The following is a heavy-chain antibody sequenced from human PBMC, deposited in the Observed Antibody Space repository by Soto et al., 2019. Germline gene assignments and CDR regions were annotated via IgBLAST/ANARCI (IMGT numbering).Heavy chain of an antibody. V-gene: IGHV3-30-3*01. CDR3: ARVTPGNNLYYFSGLDF. CDR2: ISYEGSNT. J-gene: IGHJ6*02. CDR1: GFTFGTYG. Sequence: GGSLRLSCVASGFTFGTYGIHWVRQAPGKGLQWVALISYEGSNTYYADSVGGRFTISRDNSKNALYLQMNTLRPEDTGVYYCARVTPGNNLYYFSGLDFWGQGTSVTVSS. D-gene: IGHD1-1*01.